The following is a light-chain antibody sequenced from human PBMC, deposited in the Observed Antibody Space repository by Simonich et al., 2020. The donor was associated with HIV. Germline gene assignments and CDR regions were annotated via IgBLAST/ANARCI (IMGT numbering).Light chain of an antibody. V-gene: IGKV1-9*01. CDR1: QGISSF. Sequence: DIQLTQSPSFLSASVGDRVTVTCRASQGISSFLAWYQQKPGKAPKLLIYAASTLQSGVPSRFSGSGSGTEFTLTISSLQPEDSATYYCQQSYITRTFGQGTKLEIK. J-gene: IGKJ2*01. CDR3: QQSYITRT. CDR2: AAS.